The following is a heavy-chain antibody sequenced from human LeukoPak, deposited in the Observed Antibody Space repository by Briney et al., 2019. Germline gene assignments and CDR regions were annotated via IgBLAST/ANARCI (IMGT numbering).Heavy chain of an antibody. Sequence: PGGSLRLSCAASGFTFSSYAMSWVRQAPGKGLEWVSAISGSGGSTYYADSVKGRFTISRDNSKNTLYLQMNSLRAEDTAVYYCAKDLDLSTQWDRGDYWGQGTLFTVSS. CDR1: GFTFSSYA. D-gene: IGHD1-26*01. V-gene: IGHV3-23*01. CDR2: ISGSGGST. CDR3: AKDLDLSTQWDRGDY. J-gene: IGHJ4*02.